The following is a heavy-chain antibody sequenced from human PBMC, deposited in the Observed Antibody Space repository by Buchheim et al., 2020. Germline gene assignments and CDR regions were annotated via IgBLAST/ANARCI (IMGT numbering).Heavy chain of an antibody. CDR2: MNPNSGNT. CDR3: AIFIAYGSPYYYGIYV. D-gene: IGHD3-10*01. J-gene: IGHJ6*02. V-gene: IGHV1-8*01. Sequence: QVQLVQSGAEVKKPGASVKVSCKASGYTFTSYDINWVRQATGQGLEWMGWMNPNSGNTGYAKKLQGRVTMTRNTSISTAYIGLASLRSKDTSVNYCAIFIAYGSPYYYGIYVWGQG. CDR1: GYTFTSYD.